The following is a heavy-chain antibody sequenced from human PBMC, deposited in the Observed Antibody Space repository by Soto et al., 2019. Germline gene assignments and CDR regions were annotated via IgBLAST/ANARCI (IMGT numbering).Heavy chain of an antibody. CDR3: AAEAVDALTAFPSLVY. V-gene: IGHV1-24*01. Sequence: QVHLVQSGAEVKKPGASVKVSCKISGHSLSDLSMHWVRQAPGKGLEWMGGFDPDDGETISAKKFQGRLYMTEATSSDKVYMELSSVRREDTATYYCAAEAVDALTAFPSLVYWGRGALVIVSS. J-gene: IGHJ4*02. D-gene: IGHD2-21*02. CDR2: FDPDDGET. CDR1: GHSLSDLS.